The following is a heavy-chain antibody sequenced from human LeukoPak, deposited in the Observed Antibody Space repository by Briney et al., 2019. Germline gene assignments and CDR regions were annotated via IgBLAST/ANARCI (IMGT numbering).Heavy chain of an antibody. CDR3: AKAPVTSCRGAFCYPFDS. V-gene: IGHV3-30*18. Sequence: PGGSLRLSCAASGFTFSSYGMHWVRQAPGKGLEWVAVISYDGSNKYYADSVKGRFTISRDNSKNTLYLQMNSLRAEDTAVYYCAKAPVTSCRGAFCYPFDSWGQGTLATVSS. D-gene: IGHD2-15*01. J-gene: IGHJ4*02. CDR1: GFTFSSYG. CDR2: ISYDGSNK.